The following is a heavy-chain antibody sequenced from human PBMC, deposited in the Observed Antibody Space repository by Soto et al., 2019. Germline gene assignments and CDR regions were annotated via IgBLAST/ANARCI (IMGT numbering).Heavy chain of an antibody. CDR3: TTAPIQYSYSYDDYYYYYMDV. V-gene: IGHV3-15*01. CDR2: IKSKTDGGTT. CDR1: GFTFSNAW. J-gene: IGHJ6*03. D-gene: IGHD5-18*01. Sequence: EVQLVESGGGLVKPGGSLRLSCAASGFTFSNAWMSWVRQAPGKGLEWVGRIKSKTDGGTTDYAAPVKGRFTISRADSNNTLYLQMNSLKTEDTAVYYCTTAPIQYSYSYDDYYYYYMDVWGKGTTVTVSS.